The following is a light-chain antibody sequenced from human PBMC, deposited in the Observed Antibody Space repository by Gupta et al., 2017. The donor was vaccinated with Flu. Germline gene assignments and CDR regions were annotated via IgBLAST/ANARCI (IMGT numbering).Light chain of an antibody. CDR3: VLYMGSGSWV. V-gene: IGLV8-61*01. CDR2: NTN. Sequence: QTVVTQAPSFSVSPGGTVTLTRGLSSGSVSTNFYPSWYQQTPGQAPRTLIYNTNTLSSGVPDRFSGSILGNKAALIITGAQADDESDYYCVLYMGSGSWVFGGGTKLTVL. CDR1: SGSVSTNFY. J-gene: IGLJ3*02.